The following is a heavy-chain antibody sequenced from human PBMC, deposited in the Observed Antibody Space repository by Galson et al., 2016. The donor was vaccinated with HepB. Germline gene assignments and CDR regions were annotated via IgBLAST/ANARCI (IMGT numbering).Heavy chain of an antibody. J-gene: IGHJ4*02. CDR2: IWYDGSSK. Sequence: SLRLSCAASGFNFSDYGMHWVRQAPGKGLEWVAVIWYDGSSKYYADSVKGRFTVSRDNSKNTLNLQMNSLRAEDTAVYYCARGRPRIAAGGQLPFDLWGPGTVVTVSS. V-gene: IGHV3-33*01. CDR1: GFNFSDYG. D-gene: IGHD6-13*01. CDR3: ARGRPRIAAGGQLPFDL.